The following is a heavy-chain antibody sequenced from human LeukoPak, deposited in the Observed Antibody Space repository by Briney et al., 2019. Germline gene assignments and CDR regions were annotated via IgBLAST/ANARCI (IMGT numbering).Heavy chain of an antibody. CDR2: TSTSSSYI. CDR3: AREGYGDYYYYYGMDV. CDR1: GFTFSSYS. D-gene: IGHD4-17*01. J-gene: IGHJ6*02. Sequence: GGSLRLSCAASGFTFSSYSMNWVRRAPGKGLEWVSSTSTSSSYIYYADSVKGRFTISRDNAKNSLYLQMNSLRAEDTTVYYCAREGYGDYYYYYGMDVWGQGTTVTVSS. V-gene: IGHV3-21*01.